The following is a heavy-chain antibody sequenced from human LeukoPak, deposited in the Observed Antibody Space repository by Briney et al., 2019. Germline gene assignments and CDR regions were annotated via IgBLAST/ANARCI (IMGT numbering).Heavy chain of an antibody. D-gene: IGHD6-13*01. CDR2: ISSSSSYI. J-gene: IGHJ4*02. Sequence: PGGSLRLSCEASGFTFISYSWNWVRQPQGKGLDWVSSISSSSSYIYYADSVKGRFTISRDNAKNSLYLQMNSLRAEDTAVYYCARDYIAAAALFDYWGQGTLVTVSS. CDR1: GFTFISYS. CDR3: ARDYIAAAALFDY. V-gene: IGHV3-21*01.